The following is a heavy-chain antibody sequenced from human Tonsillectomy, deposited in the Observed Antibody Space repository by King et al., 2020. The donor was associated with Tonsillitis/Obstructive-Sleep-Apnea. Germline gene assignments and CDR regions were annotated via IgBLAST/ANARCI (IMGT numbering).Heavy chain of an antibody. V-gene: IGHV3-48*03. CDR2: ISSSGSTI. D-gene: IGHD5-12*01. Sequence: VQLVESGGGLVQPGGSLRLSCAASGFTFSSYEMNWVRQAPGKGLEWVSYISSSGSTIYYADSVKGRFTISRDNAKNSLYLQMNSLRAEDTAVYYCARAIGYSGYDDFFDYWGQGTLVTVSS. CDR3: ARAIGYSGYDDFFDY. CDR1: GFTFSSYE. J-gene: IGHJ4*02.